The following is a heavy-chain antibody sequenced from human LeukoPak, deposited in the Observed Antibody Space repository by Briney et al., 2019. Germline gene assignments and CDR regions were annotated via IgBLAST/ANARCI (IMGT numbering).Heavy chain of an antibody. Sequence: EASVKVSCKASGYTFTGYYMHWVRQAPGQGLEWMGRINPNSGGTNYAQKFQGRVTMTRDTSNSTAYMELSRLRSDDTAVYYCARLSIAVAGTDYWGQGTLVTVSS. D-gene: IGHD6-19*01. CDR2: INPNSGGT. V-gene: IGHV1-2*06. J-gene: IGHJ4*02. CDR1: GYTFTGYY. CDR3: ARLSIAVAGTDY.